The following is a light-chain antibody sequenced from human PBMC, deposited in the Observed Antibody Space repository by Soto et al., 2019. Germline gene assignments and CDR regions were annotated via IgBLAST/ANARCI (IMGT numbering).Light chain of an antibody. Sequence: TQAAAVSGSPGQSINISCTATISDVGGYNYVSWYQQLPGKAPKLMIYDVSDRPSGVSNRFSGSKSGNTASLTISGLQAEDEADYYCSSYTSSSLYVFGTGTKVTVL. J-gene: IGLJ1*01. V-gene: IGLV2-14*01. CDR3: SSYTSSSLYV. CDR2: DVS. CDR1: ISDVGGYNY.